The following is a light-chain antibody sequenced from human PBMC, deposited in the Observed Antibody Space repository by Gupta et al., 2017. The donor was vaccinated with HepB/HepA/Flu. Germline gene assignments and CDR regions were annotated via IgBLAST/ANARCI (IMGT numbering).Light chain of an antibody. J-gene: IGKJ2*01. CDR1: QSINYY. CDR3: QQSDSFPNT. V-gene: IGKV1-39*01. CDR2: LAS. Sequence: DIRMTQSPSSLSAFVGDRVTIACRASQSINYYLNWYQQKPGKGPKLLIYLASSLHSGVPSRFSGSGSGTDFTLTISRLQYEDVATYYCQQSDSFPNTFGQGTKLEIK.